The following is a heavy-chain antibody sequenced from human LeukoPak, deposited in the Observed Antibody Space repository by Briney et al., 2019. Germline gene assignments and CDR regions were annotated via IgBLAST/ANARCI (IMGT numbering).Heavy chain of an antibody. CDR3: AIERYSRSWFDY. CDR2: IKQVGSET. J-gene: IGHJ4*02. Sequence: PGGSLRLSCAASGFTFSSYWMSWVRQAPGKGLEGVANIKQVGSETYYVDSVKGRFAISRDNSKNSLYLQMNSLIAEDTAVYYCAIERYSRSWFDYCGQGTLVTVSS. D-gene: IGHD6-13*01. CDR1: GFTFSSYW. V-gene: IGHV3-7*01.